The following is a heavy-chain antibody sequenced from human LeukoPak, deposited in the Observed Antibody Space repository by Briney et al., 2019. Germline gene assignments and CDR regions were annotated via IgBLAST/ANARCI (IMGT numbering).Heavy chain of an antibody. D-gene: IGHD1-1*01. J-gene: IGHJ4*02. V-gene: IGHV4-34*01. CDR2: INHSGSA. CDR1: GGSFSAYY. CDR3: ARGTGTTMGIDY. Sequence: SETLSLTCAAYGGSFSAYYWTWIRQPPGKGLEWIGEINHSGSAKYNPSLKSRVTISVDTSKNQFSLKLTSVTAADTAVYYCARGTGTTMGIDYWGQGTLVTVSS.